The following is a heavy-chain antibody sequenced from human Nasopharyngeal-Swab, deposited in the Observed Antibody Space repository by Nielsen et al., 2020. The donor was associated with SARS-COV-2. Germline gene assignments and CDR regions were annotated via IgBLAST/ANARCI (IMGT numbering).Heavy chain of an antibody. D-gene: IGHD3-16*01. V-gene: IGHV3-7*01. Sequence: VASLRLSCAASGFTFSSYWMSWVRQAPENGLVWVASIKEEGSNAYYVDSVKGRFTISRDNAKNSLYLQMNSLRAEDTGVYYRARELQEVRFGGVDYCDFWGRGTLVTVSS. CDR1: GFTFSSYW. CDR2: IKEEGSNA. CDR3: ARELQEVRFGGVDYCDF. J-gene: IGHJ4*02.